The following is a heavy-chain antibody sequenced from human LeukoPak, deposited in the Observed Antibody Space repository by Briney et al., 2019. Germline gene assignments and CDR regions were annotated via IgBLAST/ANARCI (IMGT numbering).Heavy chain of an antibody. CDR3: ARQYYYGSGSYYRHWFDP. V-gene: IGHV4-39*01. J-gene: IGHJ5*02. D-gene: IGHD3-10*01. CDR2: IYYSGRT. CDR1: GGSISSSNYY. Sequence: SETLSLTCTVSGGSISSSNYYWGWIRQPPGKGLEWIGSIYYSGRTYYNPSLKSRVTISVDTSKNQFSLKLSSVTAADTAVYYCARQYYYGSGSYYRHWFDPWGQGTLVTVSS.